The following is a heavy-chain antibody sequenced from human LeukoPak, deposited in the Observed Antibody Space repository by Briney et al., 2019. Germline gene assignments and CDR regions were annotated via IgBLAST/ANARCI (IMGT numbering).Heavy chain of an antibody. D-gene: IGHD2-2*01. Sequence: SVKVSCKASGGTFSSYTISWVRQAPGQGLEWMGRTIPILGIANYAQKFQGRVTITADKSTSTAYMELSSLRSEDTAVYYCARPYCSSTSCPHYWYFDLWGRGTLVTASS. CDR1: GGTFSSYT. CDR2: TIPILGIA. V-gene: IGHV1-69*02. J-gene: IGHJ2*01. CDR3: ARPYCSSTSCPHYWYFDL.